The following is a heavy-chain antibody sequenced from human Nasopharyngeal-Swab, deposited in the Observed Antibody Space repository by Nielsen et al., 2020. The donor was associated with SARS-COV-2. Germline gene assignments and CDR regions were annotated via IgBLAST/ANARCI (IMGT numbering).Heavy chain of an antibody. V-gene: IGHV3-21*01. CDR2: ISSSSSYI. D-gene: IGHD4-17*01. CDR3: ASMLVGDYVPFDY. Sequence: GESLKISCAASGFSFRTYSMNWVRQAPGKGLEWVSSISSSSSYIYYGDSMKGRFTISRDNAKNSLYLQMNSLRAEDTAVYYCASMLVGDYVPFDYWGQGTLVTVSS. J-gene: IGHJ4*02. CDR1: GFSFRTYS.